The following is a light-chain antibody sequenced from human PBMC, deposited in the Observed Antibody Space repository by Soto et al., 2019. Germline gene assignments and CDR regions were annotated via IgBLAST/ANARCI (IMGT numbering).Light chain of an antibody. CDR2: KAS. J-gene: IGKJ1*01. V-gene: IGKV1-5*03. CDR1: QSISSW. CDR3: QQYVTAFRS. Sequence: DIQMTQSPSTLSASVGDRVTITCRASQSISSWLAWYQQKPGTAPKLLIYKASSLQSGVPSRFSGSGSGTEFTLTISSLQPDDFATYYCQQYVTAFRSFGQGNKV.